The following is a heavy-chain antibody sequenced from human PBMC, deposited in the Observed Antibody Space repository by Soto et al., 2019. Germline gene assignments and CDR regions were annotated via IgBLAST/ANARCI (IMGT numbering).Heavy chain of an antibody. Sequence: SETLSLPCTVSCWGTASGALDLSWIRQPPGKGLELIGYIYFSGSTSYSPSLKSRLTISLNTSNNQFSLKLTSVTAADTAVYYCAHDSHGGNTYFDLWGQGALVS. D-gene: IGHD1-26*01. J-gene: IGHJ4*02. CDR3: AHDSHGGNTYFDL. V-gene: IGHV4-31*03. CDR1: CWGTASGALD. CDR2: IYFSGST.